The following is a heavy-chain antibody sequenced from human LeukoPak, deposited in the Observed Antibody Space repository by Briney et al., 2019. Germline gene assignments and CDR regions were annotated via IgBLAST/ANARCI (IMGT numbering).Heavy chain of an antibody. CDR3: ARERETSSWHAFFNNYYGMDV. D-gene: IGHD6-13*01. Sequence: ASVKVSCKASGYTFTNYGITWVRQAPGQGLEWMGWINPHNGNANYEQKLQGRVTMTTDTSTSTAYMELRSLRSDDTAVYFCARERETSSWHAFFNNYYGMDVWGQGTTVTVSS. J-gene: IGHJ6*02. CDR2: INPHNGNA. CDR1: GYTFTNYG. V-gene: IGHV1-18*01.